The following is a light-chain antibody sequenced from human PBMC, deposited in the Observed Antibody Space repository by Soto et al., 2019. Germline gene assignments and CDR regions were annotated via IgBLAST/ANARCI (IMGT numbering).Light chain of an antibody. V-gene: IGKV3-11*01. Sequence: EIVLTQSPATLSLSPGERATLSCRASQSFSSYLAWYQQKPGQAPRLLIYDASNRATGIPARFSGSGSGTDFTLTISSLEPDDFATYYCQQYNSYWTFGQGTKVEIK. CDR1: QSFSSY. CDR2: DAS. J-gene: IGKJ1*01. CDR3: QQYNSYWT.